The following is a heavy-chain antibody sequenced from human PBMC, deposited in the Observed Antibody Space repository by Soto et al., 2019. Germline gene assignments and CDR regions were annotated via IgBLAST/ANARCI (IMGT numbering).Heavy chain of an antibody. V-gene: IGHV3-7*01. CDR3: ARAGSWGSDAFDI. D-gene: IGHD3-10*01. J-gene: IGHJ3*02. CDR2: IKQDGSEK. Sequence: GWSLRLSCAASGFTFSSYWMSWVRQAPGKGLEWVANIKQDGSEKYYVDSVKGRFTISRDNAKNSLYLQMNSLRAEDTAVYYCARAGSWGSDAFDIWGQGTMGTVSS. CDR1: GFTFSSYW.